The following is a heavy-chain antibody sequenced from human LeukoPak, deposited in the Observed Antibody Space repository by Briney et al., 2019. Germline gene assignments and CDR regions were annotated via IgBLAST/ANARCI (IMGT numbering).Heavy chain of an antibody. CDR3: TPNPPSSGSPT. V-gene: IGHV3-73*01. D-gene: IGHD6-19*01. CDR1: GFTFSGSA. CDR2: IRSKANSYAT. Sequence: PGGSLKLSCEASGFTFSGSAMHWVRQASGKGLEWVGRIRSKANSYATAYAASVRGRFTISRDDSKNTAYLQMNSLKTEDTAVYYCTPNPPSSGSPTWGQGTLVTVSS. J-gene: IGHJ5*02.